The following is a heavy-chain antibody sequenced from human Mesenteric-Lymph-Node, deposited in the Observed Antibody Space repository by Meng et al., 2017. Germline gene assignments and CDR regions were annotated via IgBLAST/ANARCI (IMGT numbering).Heavy chain of an antibody. J-gene: IGHJ6*02. D-gene: IGHD2/OR15-2a*01. Sequence: GPLRLSCAASGFTLSSFEINWVRQPPGKGLEWIGEIYHSGSTNYNPSLKSRVTISVDKSKNQFSLKLSSVTAADTAVYYCARVNRVPYYYYGMDVWGQGTTVTVSS. V-gene: IGHV4-4*02. CDR3: ARVNRVPYYYYGMDV. CDR1: GFTLSSFEI. CDR2: IYHSGST.